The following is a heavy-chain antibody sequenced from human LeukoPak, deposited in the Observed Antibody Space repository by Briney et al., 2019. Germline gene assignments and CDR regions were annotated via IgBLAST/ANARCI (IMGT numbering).Heavy chain of an antibody. CDR3: AAVPGNTGRYNNLED. V-gene: IGHV1-58*02. Sequence: SVKVSCKAPTFSTFTTSKIQWIRQPRGQRLEWIGWIVVGSGKTDYAQKFHERVTVTRDMSTNTVYLEMSSLRSDDTAVYYCAAVPGNTGRYNNLEDWGPGTLVTVSS. D-gene: IGHD1-1*01. CDR2: IVVGSGKT. J-gene: IGHJ4*02. CDR1: TFSTFTTSK.